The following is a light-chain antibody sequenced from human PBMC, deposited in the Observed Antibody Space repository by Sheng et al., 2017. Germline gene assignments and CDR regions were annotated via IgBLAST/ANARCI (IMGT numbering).Light chain of an antibody. Sequence: EIVLTQSPGTLSLSPGGRATFSCRASQSVSSNSLAWYQHKPGQPPRLLIYDASSRASGIPQXGSLAVGLGQTSLSPITRLEPEDFAVYYCQQYADSPETFGQGTKVEVK. J-gene: IGKJ1*01. V-gene: IGKV3-20*01. CDR1: QSVSSNS. CDR3: QQYADSPET. CDR2: DAS.